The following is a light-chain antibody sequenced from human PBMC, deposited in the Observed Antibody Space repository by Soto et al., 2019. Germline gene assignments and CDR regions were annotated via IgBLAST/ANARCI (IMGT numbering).Light chain of an antibody. Sequence: DIQMTQSPSTLSPSVGDRVTITCRASQNIVNWLAWYQQKPGKAPKILIYGASTLESGVPPRFSDSGSGTEFTLTITNLQPDDFATYYCLQYNTFSATFGQGTRLEIK. CDR1: QNIVNW. CDR3: LQYNTFSAT. CDR2: GAS. J-gene: IGKJ5*01. V-gene: IGKV1-5*01.